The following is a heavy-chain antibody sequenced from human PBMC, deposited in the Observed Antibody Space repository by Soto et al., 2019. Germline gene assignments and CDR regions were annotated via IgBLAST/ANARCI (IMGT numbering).Heavy chain of an antibody. J-gene: IGHJ4*02. D-gene: IGHD6-13*01. CDR3: ARQPDFPFIAVSGQGYFDY. CDR1: GGSISSTTYY. CDR2: IYYSGST. V-gene: IGHV4-39*02. Sequence: ASETLYLTCSFYGGSISSTTYYCAWIRQPPGRGLEWLGSIYYSGSTYYNPSLKSRGTISTDVSKTHFSLNLRAVTAADTAVYYCARQPDFPFIAVSGQGYFDYLAQGTLVIV.